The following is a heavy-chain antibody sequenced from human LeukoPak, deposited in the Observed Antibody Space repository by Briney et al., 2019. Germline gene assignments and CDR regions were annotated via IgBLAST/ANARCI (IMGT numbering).Heavy chain of an antibody. CDR1: GVPLSGYY. Sequence: LSLTCAVYGVPLSGYYWSWIRQSPGKGLEWVAVISYDGSNKYYADSVKGRFTISRDNSKNTLYLQMNSLRAEDTAVYYCARNWVSFDIWGQGTMVTVSS. D-gene: IGHD3-16*01. V-gene: IGHV3-30*19. CDR2: ISYDGSNK. J-gene: IGHJ3*02. CDR3: ARNWVSFDI.